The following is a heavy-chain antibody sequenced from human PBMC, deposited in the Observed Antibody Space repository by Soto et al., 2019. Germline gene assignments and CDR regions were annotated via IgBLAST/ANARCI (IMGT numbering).Heavy chain of an antibody. CDR1: GYPFSAFD. CDR2: MNPDRGDT. D-gene: IGHD2-15*01. CDR3: VIQTGGVATPGDDY. J-gene: IGHJ4*02. V-gene: IGHV1-8*01. Sequence: QVQLVQSGAEVKKPGASVKVCCEASGYPFSAFDINWVRQAAGQGLEWMGWMNPDRGDTAFAQRLQDRITMTRYTSISTADMELSRLTSDDTAVYYCVIQTGGVATPGDDYWGQGTLVTVSS.